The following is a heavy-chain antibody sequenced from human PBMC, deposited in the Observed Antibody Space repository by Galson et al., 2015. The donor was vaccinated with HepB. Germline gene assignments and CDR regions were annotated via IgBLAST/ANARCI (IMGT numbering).Heavy chain of an antibody. D-gene: IGHD3/OR15-3a*01. Sequence: SVKVSCKASGYTFTSYAMHWVRQAPGQRLEWMGWINAGNGNTKYSQKFQGRVTITRDTSASTAYMELSSLRSEDTAVYYCARAQDFQFGRIDYWGQGTLVTVSS. V-gene: IGHV1-3*01. CDR3: ARAQDFQFGRIDY. CDR2: INAGNGNT. J-gene: IGHJ4*02. CDR1: GYTFTSYA.